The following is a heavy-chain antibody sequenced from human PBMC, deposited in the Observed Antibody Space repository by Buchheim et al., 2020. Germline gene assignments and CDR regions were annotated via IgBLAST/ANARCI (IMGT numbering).Heavy chain of an antibody. D-gene: IGHD6-13*01. J-gene: IGHJ6*03. CDR2: ISSSGSTI. Sequence: QVQLVESGGGLVKPGGSLRLSCAASGFTFSDYYMSWIRQAPGKGLEWVSYISSSGSTIYYADSVKGRFTISRDNAKNSPYLQMNSLRAEDTAVYYCARGGPEVADSSSWYRRAYYYYMDVWGKGTT. CDR3: ARGGPEVADSSSWYRRAYYYYMDV. CDR1: GFTFSDYY. V-gene: IGHV3-11*01.